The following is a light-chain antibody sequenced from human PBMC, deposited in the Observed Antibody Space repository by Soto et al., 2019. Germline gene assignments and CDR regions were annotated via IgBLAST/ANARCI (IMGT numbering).Light chain of an antibody. CDR3: QQFANLPLT. CDR2: DAS. Sequence: DIPMTQSPSTLSASVGDRVTITCQASQDISHDLNWFQQKPGKAPKLLISDASNLETGVPSRFSGSGSGTDFTFTIDSLQPEDFATYYCQQFANLPLTFGGGTKVDIK. V-gene: IGKV1-33*01. CDR1: QDISHD. J-gene: IGKJ4*01.